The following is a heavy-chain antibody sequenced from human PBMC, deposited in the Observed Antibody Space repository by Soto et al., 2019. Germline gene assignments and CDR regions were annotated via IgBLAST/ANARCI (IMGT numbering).Heavy chain of an antibody. V-gene: IGHV3-11*03. CDR3: ANGLYDSSGYLFYY. CDR2: ISSSSSYT. D-gene: IGHD3-22*01. Sequence: GGSLRLSCAASGFTFSGYYMSWVGQAPGKGLEWVSYISSSSSYTNYADSVKGRFTISRDNAKNSLYLQMNSLRAEDTAVYYCANGLYDSSGYLFYYWGQGTLVTVSS. J-gene: IGHJ4*02. CDR1: GFTFSGYY.